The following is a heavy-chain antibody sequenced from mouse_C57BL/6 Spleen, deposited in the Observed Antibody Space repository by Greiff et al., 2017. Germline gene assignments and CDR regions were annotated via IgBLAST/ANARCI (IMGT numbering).Heavy chain of an antibody. CDR1: GFSLTSYA. D-gene: IGHD2-1*01. V-gene: IGHV2-9-1*01. CDR2: IWTGGGT. Sequence: QVQLKESGPGLVAPSQSLSITCTVSGFSLTSYAISWVRQPPGKGLEWLGVIWTGGGTNYNSALKSRLSISDYNSKSQGILKMNSLQTDDTARYDCARKMGYGNCGLYYFGYWGQGATLTVSS. CDR3: ARKMGYGNCGLYYFGY. J-gene: IGHJ2*01.